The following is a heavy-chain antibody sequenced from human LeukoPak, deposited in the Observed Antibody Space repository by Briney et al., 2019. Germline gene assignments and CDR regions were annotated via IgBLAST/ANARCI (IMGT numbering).Heavy chain of an antibody. CDR1: GFTFSSYS. CDR2: ISSSSSYI. D-gene: IGHD6-19*01. Sequence: GGSLRLSCAASGFTFSSYSMNWVRQAPGKGLEWVSSISSSSSYIYYADSVKGRFTISRDNAKNSLYLQMNSLRAEDTAVYYCTTATWYSSGWYVDYYYGMDVWGQGTTVTVSS. CDR3: TTATWYSSGWYVDYYYGMDV. J-gene: IGHJ6*02. V-gene: IGHV3-21*01.